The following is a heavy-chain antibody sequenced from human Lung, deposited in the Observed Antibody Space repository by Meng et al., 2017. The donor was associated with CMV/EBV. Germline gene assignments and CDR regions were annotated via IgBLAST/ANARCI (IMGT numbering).Heavy chain of an antibody. V-gene: IGHV3-23*03. CDR3: AKGDDSGWSPFDY. Sequence: GEXXRISCATSGFTFSNYAMNWVRQAPGKGLEWVSVIYSDGSSTYYADSVKGRFTISRDNSKNTLDLQMNSLRAEDTAVYYCAKGDDSGWSPFDYWRQGTLVTVSS. CDR2: IYSDGSST. J-gene: IGHJ4*02. CDR1: GFTFSNYA. D-gene: IGHD3-22*01.